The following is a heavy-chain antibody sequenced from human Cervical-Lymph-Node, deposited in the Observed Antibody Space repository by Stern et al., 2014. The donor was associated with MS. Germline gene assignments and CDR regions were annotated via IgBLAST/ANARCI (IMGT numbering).Heavy chain of an antibody. J-gene: IGHJ4*02. Sequence: QLQLQESGPGLVKPSQTLSLTCTVSGASISSGGYFWSWIRQPAGKGLEWIGRIYNNGDTHYNPSLKSRVTMSLDTSKTQFSLTWASVTATDTAVYYCGRFTSAAPGISWGQGTLVTVSS. V-gene: IGHV4-61*02. CDR2: IYNNGDT. CDR3: GRFTSAAPGIS. D-gene: IGHD6-13*01. CDR1: GASISSGGYF.